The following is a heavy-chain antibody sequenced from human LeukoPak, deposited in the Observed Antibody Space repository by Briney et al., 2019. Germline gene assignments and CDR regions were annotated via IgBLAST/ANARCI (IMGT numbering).Heavy chain of an antibody. J-gene: IGHJ4*02. CDR3: ARGSRTRLDY. CDR1: GFTFSSYS. CDR2: ISSSSSYI. Sequence: GGSLRLSRAASGFTFSSYSMNWVRQAPGKGLEWVSSISSSSSYIYYADSVKGRFTISRDNAKNSLYLQMNSLRAEDTAVYYCARGSRTRLDYWGQGTLVTVSS. D-gene: IGHD6-6*01. V-gene: IGHV3-21*01.